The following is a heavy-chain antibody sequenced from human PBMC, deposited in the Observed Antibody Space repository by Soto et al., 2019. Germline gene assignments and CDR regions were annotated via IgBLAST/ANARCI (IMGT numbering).Heavy chain of an antibody. CDR2: MNPNSGNT. D-gene: IGHD4-17*01. J-gene: IGHJ6*02. CDR1: GYTFTSYD. V-gene: IGHV1-8*01. CDR3: ASANGPTVVTHSYYYGMDV. Sequence: ASVKVSCKASGYTFTSYDINWVRQATGQGLEWMGWMNPNSGNTGYAQKFQGRVTMTRNTSTSTAYMELSSLRSEDTAVYYCASANGPTVVTHSYYYGMDVWGQGTTVTVSS.